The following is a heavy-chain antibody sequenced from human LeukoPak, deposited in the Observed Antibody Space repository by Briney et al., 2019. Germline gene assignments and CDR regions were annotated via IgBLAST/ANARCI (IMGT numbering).Heavy chain of an antibody. CDR2: TYYRSKWYN. CDR3: ARGGWELTYYYYGMDV. CDR1: GDSVSSNSAA. D-gene: IGHD1-26*01. Sequence: SQTLSLICAISGDSVSSNSAAWNWIRQSPSRGLEWLGRTYYRSKWYNDYAVSVKSRITINPDTSKNQFSLQLNSVTPEDTAVYYCARGGWELTYYYYGMDVWGQGTTVTVSS. J-gene: IGHJ6*02. V-gene: IGHV6-1*01.